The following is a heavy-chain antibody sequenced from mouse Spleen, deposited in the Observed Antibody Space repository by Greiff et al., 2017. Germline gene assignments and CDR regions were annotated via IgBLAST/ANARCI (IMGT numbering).Heavy chain of an antibody. CDR1: GFNIKDYY. J-gene: IGHJ3*01. V-gene: IGHV14-1*01. Sequence: VQLKESGAELVRPGASVKLSCTASGFNIKDYYMHWVKQRPEQGLEWIGRIDPEDGDTEYAPKFQGKATMTADTSSNTAYLQLSSLTSEDTAVYYCTTSYYRYDGSWFAYWGQGTLVTVSA. D-gene: IGHD2-14*01. CDR3: TTSYYRYDGSWFAY. CDR2: IDPEDGDT.